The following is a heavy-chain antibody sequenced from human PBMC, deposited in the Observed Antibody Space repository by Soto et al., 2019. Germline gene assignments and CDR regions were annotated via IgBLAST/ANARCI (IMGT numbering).Heavy chain of an antibody. Sequence: SETLSLTCDVAGYSVSISNWWWSVRQLPGKGLEGSGEIYHDGGTNYNRSLKTQVTISMAKSKNPFFLKLRSVTAADTAIYYCARSRGVGDSSSRDDFWGQGTLVTVS. J-gene: IGHJ4*02. CDR1: GYSVSISNW. CDR2: IYHDGGT. V-gene: IGHV4-4*02. D-gene: IGHD6-13*01. CDR3: ARSRGVGDSSSRDDF.